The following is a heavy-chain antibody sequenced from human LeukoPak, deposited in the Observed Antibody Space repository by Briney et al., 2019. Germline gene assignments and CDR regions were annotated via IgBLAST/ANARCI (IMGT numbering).Heavy chain of an antibody. CDR1: GFTFRSYA. CDR2: ITGTIIST. D-gene: IGHD3-3*01. Sequence: PGGSLRLSCAASGFTFRSYAMSWVRQAPEKGLEWVSAITGTIISTYYVDSVRGRFTISRDNSKNTLYLQMDSLRAEDTATYCWARGITVFGTLDYWGQGTLVTVSS. CDR3: ARGITVFGTLDY. J-gene: IGHJ4*02. V-gene: IGHV3-23*05.